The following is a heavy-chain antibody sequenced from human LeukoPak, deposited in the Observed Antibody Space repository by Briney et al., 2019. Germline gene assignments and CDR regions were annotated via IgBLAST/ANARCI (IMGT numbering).Heavy chain of an antibody. J-gene: IGHJ4*02. V-gene: IGHV1-2*02. CDR3: ASLSYYDLSGYFY. D-gene: IGHD3-22*01. Sequence: ASVKVSCKASGYPFIGNYIHWVRQAPGQGLEWMGWINPNSGGTQYSQKFQGRVTLTRGTSITTGYMELSGLTSDDTAVYYCASLSYYDLSGYFYWGQGTLVTVSS. CDR1: GYPFIGNY. CDR2: INPNSGGT.